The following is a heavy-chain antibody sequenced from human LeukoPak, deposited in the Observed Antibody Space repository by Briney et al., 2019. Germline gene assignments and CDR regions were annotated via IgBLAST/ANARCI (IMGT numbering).Heavy chain of an antibody. CDR2: ISHIGST. CDR3: ARDRISINALDM. CDR1: GASITGHY. Sequence: KPSETLSLTCTVSGASITGHYLTWIRQPPGNGLEWIGYISHIGSTNYNPSLKSRVTISVDTSKNQFSLKLTSVTAADTALYYCARDRISINALDMWGQGTMATVSS. J-gene: IGHJ3*02. V-gene: IGHV4-59*11. D-gene: IGHD1-14*01.